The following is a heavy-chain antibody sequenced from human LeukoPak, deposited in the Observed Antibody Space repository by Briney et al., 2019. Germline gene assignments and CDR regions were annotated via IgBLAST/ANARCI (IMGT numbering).Heavy chain of an antibody. J-gene: IGHJ4*02. D-gene: IGHD3-3*01. CDR2: ISGSGGST. V-gene: IGHV3-23*01. CDR3: ARDNYDFWSGYSG. CDR1: GFTFSSYA. Sequence: GGSLRLSCAASGFTFSSYAMSWVRQAPGKGLEWVSAISGSGGSTYYADSVKGRFTISRDNSKNTLYLQMNSLRAEDTAVYYCARDNYDFWSGYSGWGQGTLVTVSS.